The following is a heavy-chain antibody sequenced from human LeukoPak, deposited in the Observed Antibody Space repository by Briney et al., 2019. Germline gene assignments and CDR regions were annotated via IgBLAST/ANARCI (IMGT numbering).Heavy chain of an antibody. J-gene: IGHJ4*02. D-gene: IGHD3-22*01. V-gene: IGHV1-69*13. CDR2: IIPIFGTA. CDR3: ARDYYDSSGYYSPFDH. CDR1: GGTFSSYA. Sequence: GASVKVSCKASGGTFSSYAISWVRQAPGQGREWMGGIIPIFGTANYAQKFQGRVTITADESTSTAYMELSSLRSEDTAVYYCARDYYDSSGYYSPFDHWGQGTLVTVSS.